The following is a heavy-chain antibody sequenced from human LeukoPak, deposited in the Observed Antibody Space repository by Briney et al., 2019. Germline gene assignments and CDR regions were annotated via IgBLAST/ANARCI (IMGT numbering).Heavy chain of an antibody. CDR2: ISYDRSKK. D-gene: IGHD3-9*01. V-gene: IGHV3-30*18. CDR3: AKEYDILTGYYASDI. CDR1: GFTFSRYA. Sequence: GGSLRLSCAASGFTFSRYAMHWVRQAPGKGLEWVALISYDRSKKNYADSVKGRFTISRDNSKNTLYLQMNSLRAEDTAMYYCAKEYDILTGYYASDIWGQGTMVTVSS. J-gene: IGHJ3*02.